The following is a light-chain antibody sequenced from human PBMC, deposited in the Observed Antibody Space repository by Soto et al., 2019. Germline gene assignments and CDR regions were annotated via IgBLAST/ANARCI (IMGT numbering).Light chain of an antibody. CDR3: PQYSNWPLVT. J-gene: IGKJ4*01. CDR2: GAS. Sequence: IVMTQSPATLSVSPGERATLSCRASQSISTYLAWYQQKPGQAPRLLIFGASTRATGLPARFSGSQSGSEFTLTIRRLQSEDFAVYSCPQYSNWPLVTFGGGTKVEIK. CDR1: QSISTY. V-gene: IGKV3-15*01.